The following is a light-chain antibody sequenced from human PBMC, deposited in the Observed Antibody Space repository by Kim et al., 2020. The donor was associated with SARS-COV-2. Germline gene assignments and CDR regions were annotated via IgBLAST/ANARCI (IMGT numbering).Light chain of an antibody. CDR1: LMGDQY. V-gene: IGLV3-1*01. CDR2: QDV. CDR3: RAWDNNAWV. J-gene: IGLJ3*02. Sequence: SYELTHPPSVSVSPGQTATITCSGNLMGDQYASWYQQKPGQSPLLVIYQDVKRPSAIPARFSGSSSGGTATLTISGTQAMDEADYYCRAWDNNAWVFGGGTQLTVL.